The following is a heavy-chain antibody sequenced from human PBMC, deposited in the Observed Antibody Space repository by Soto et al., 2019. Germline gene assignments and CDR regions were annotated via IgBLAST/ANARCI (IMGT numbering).Heavy chain of an antibody. Sequence: DVQLVESGGGLVKPGGSLRLSCAASGFTFSSYSMNWVRQAPGKGLEWVSSISSSSSYIYYADSVKGRFTISRDNAKNSLYLQMNSLRAEDTAVYYCARDPLIVVVPAAILYYYYGMDVWGQGTTVTVSS. D-gene: IGHD2-2*01. J-gene: IGHJ6*02. CDR3: ARDPLIVVVPAAILYYYYGMDV. V-gene: IGHV3-21*01. CDR1: GFTFSSYS. CDR2: ISSSSSYI.